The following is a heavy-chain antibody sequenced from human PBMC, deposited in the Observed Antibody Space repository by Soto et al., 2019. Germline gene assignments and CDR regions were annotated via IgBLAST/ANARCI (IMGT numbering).Heavy chain of an antibody. V-gene: IGHV3-48*02. CDR3: ARDRYCSSTSCYYGMDV. CDR1: GFTFSSYS. D-gene: IGHD2-2*01. Sequence: GGSLRLSCAASGFTFSSYSMNWVRQAPGKGLEWASYISSSSSTIYYADSVKGRFTISRDNAKNSLYLQMNSLRDEDTAVYYCARDRYCSSTSCYYGMDVWGQGTTVTVSS. CDR2: ISSSSSTI. J-gene: IGHJ6*02.